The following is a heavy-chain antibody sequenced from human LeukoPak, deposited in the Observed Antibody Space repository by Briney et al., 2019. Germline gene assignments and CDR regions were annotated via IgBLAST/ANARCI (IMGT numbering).Heavy chain of an antibody. CDR1: GFTFSAYV. CDR2: ISASGDTT. V-gene: IGHV3-23*01. CDR3: ARTVGALDY. D-gene: IGHD1-26*01. J-gene: IGHJ4*02. Sequence: GGSLRLSCAASGFTFSAYVMTWVRQAPGKGLEWVSVISASGDTTYYADSVKGRFTISRDNSKNTLYLRMSSLRAGDTAVYYCARTVGALDYWGQGTLVAVSS.